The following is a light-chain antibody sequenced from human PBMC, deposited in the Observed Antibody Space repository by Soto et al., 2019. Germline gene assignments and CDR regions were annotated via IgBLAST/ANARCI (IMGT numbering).Light chain of an antibody. CDR3: QQYHNWPPLS. J-gene: IGKJ4*01. V-gene: IGKV3-15*01. Sequence: EIVMTQSPATLSLSPGERATLSCRASQSVSSNLAWYQQKPGQPPRPLIYGAATRATGIPASFNGSGSGTEFTLTISTLQCEDCAIYYCQQYHNWPPLSFGGGTKVEIK. CDR1: QSVSSN. CDR2: GAA.